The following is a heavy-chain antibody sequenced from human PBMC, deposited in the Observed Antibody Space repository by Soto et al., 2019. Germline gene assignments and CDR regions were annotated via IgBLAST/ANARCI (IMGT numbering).Heavy chain of an antibody. Sequence: GGSLRLSCAASGFTFSSYVMHWVRQAPGKGQEYVSAISSDGGSTYYADSVKGRFIISRDNSKNTLYLQMGSLRAGDMAVYYCARSTYCTSTSCPLHYWGQGTLVTVSS. D-gene: IGHD2-2*01. CDR1: GFTFSSYV. CDR3: ARSTYCTSTSCPLHY. J-gene: IGHJ4*02. V-gene: IGHV3-64*02. CDR2: ISSDGGST.